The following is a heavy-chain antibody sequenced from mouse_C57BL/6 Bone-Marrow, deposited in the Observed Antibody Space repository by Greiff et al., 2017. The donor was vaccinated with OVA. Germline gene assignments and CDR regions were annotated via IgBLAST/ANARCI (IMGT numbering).Heavy chain of an antibody. D-gene: IGHD2-4*01. J-gene: IGHJ4*01. CDR2: IDPSDSYT. CDR1: GYTFTSYW. CDR3: ARDDYYYAMDY. V-gene: IGHV1-50*01. Sequence: QVQLQQPGAELVKPGASVKLSCKASGYTFTSYWMQWVKQRPGQGLEWIGEIDPSDSYTTYNQKFKGKATLTVDTSSSTAYMQLSSLTSEDSAVYYCARDDYYYAMDYWGQGTSVTVSS.